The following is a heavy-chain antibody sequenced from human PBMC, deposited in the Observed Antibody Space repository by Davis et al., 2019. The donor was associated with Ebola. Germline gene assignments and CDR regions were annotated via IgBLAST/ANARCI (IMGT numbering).Heavy chain of an antibody. CDR3: ARSRGPIVVVVGTTNWFDP. V-gene: IGHV1-2*06. CDR1: GYTFTTYD. J-gene: IGHJ5*02. CDR2: INANSGGT. D-gene: IGHD2-15*01. Sequence: AASVKVSCKASGYTFTTYDINWVRQATGQGLEWMGRINANSGGTNYVQKFQGRVTMTRDTSISTAYMELSRLRSDDTAVYYCARSRGPIVVVVGTTNWFDPWGQGTLVTVSS.